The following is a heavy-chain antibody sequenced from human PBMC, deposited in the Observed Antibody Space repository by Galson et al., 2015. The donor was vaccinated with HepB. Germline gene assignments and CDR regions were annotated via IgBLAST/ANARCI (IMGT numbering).Heavy chain of an antibody. Sequence: SLRLSCAASGFTFSSYAMHWVRQAPGKGLEWVAVISYDGSNKYYADSVKGRFTISRDNSKNTLYLQMNSLRAEDTAVYYCARELGLNQLLHYYYYGMDVWGQGTTVTVSS. D-gene: IGHD2-2*01. V-gene: IGHV3-30*04. J-gene: IGHJ6*02. CDR2: ISYDGSNK. CDR1: GFTFSSYA. CDR3: ARELGLNQLLHYYYYGMDV.